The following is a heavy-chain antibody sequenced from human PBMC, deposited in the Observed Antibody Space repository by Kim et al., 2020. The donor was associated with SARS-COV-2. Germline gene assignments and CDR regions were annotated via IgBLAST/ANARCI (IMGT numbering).Heavy chain of an antibody. V-gene: IGHV4-34*01. J-gene: IGHJ5*02. CDR2: INHSGST. CDR3: ARGRGMSSIAARPFSWFDP. Sequence: SETLSLTCAVYGGSFSGYYWSWIRQPPGKGLEWIGEINHSGSTNYNPSLKSRVTISVDTSKNQFSLKLSSVTAADTAVYYCARGRGMSSIAARPFSWFDPWGQGTLVTVSS. D-gene: IGHD6-6*01. CDR1: GGSFSGYY.